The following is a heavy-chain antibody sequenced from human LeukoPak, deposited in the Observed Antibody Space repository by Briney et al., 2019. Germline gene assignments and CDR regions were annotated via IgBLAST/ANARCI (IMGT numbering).Heavy chain of an antibody. D-gene: IGHD6-6*01. CDR1: GGSISSYY. Sequence: PSETLSLTCTVSGGSISSYYWSWIRQPPGKGLEWIGYIYYSGSTNYNPSLKSRVTISVDTSKNQFSLKLSSVTAADTAVYYCARGQADPPGSSSNFDYWGQGTLVTVSS. CDR3: ARGQADPPGSSSNFDY. V-gene: IGHV4-59*12. CDR2: IYYSGST. J-gene: IGHJ4*02.